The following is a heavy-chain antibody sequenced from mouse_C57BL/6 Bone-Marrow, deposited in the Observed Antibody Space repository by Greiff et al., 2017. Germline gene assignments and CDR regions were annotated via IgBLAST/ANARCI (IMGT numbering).Heavy chain of an antibody. J-gene: IGHJ2*01. CDR3: ARGLHGY. CDR2: ISYDGSN. D-gene: IGHD2-13*01. CDR1: GYSITSGYY. V-gene: IGHV3-6*01. Sequence: EVQLVESGPGLVKPSQSLSLTCSVTGYSITSGYYWNWIRQFPGNKLEWMGYISYDGSNNYNPSLKNRISITRDTSKNQFFLKLNSVTTEDTATYYCARGLHGYWGQGTTLTVSS.